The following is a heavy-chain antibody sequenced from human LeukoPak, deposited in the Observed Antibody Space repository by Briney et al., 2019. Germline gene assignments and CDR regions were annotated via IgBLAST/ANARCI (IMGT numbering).Heavy chain of an antibody. CDR1: GFTFSDHY. CDR3: AREGFSNSPLDY. CDR2: TRNKANSYTT. Sequence: GGSLRLSCAASGFTFSDHYMDWVRQAPGKGLEWVGRTRNKANSYTTGYAASVRGRFTISRDDSKNSLYLQMNSLEIEDTAVYYCAREGFSNSPLDYWGQGTLVTVSS. V-gene: IGHV3-72*01. D-gene: IGHD4-11*01. J-gene: IGHJ4*02.